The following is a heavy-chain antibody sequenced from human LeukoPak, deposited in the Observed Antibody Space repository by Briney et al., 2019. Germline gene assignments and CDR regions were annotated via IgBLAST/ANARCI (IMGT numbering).Heavy chain of an antibody. J-gene: IGHJ4*02. D-gene: IGHD2-2*01. CDR3: ARELSGTSSRHFDY. CDR1: GFTFSNFW. V-gene: IGHV3-74*01. CDR2: INTDGNII. Sequence: GGSLRLSCAASGFTFSNFWMHWVRQAPGRGPVWVSRINTDGNIITYADSVKGRFTISRDNAKNALHLQMNTLRAEDTAVYYCARELSGTSSRHFDYWGQGTLVTVSS.